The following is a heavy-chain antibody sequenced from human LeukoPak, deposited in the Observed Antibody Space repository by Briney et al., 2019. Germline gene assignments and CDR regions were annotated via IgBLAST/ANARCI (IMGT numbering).Heavy chain of an antibody. Sequence: PGGSLRLSCAASGFTFSSYAMSWVRQAPGKGLEWVSAISGSGGSTYYADSVKGRFTISRDSSKNTLYLQMNSLRAEDTTVYYCAKDDRYCSGGSCYSNWFDPWGQGTLVTVSS. J-gene: IGHJ5*02. V-gene: IGHV3-23*01. D-gene: IGHD2-15*01. CDR1: GFTFSSYA. CDR3: AKDDRYCSGGSCYSNWFDP. CDR2: ISGSGGST.